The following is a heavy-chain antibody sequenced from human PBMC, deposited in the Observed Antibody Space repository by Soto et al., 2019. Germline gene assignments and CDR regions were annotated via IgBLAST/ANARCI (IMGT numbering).Heavy chain of an antibody. CDR1: GFTFSDYY. V-gene: IGHV3-72*01. J-gene: IGHJ4*02. CDR3: ARVLTSSGGYYFDY. CDR2: IRNKANGGTT. Sequence: GGSLRLSCAASGFTFSDYYMSWVRQAPGKGLEWVGFIRNKANGGTTEYAASVKGRFTISRDDSKNSLYLQMNSLKTEDTAVYYCARVLTSSGGYYFDYWGQGTLVTVSS. D-gene: IGHD3-16*01.